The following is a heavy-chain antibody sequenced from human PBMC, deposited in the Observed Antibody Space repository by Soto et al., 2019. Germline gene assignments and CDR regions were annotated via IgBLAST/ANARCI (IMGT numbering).Heavy chain of an antibody. CDR3: AINADV. J-gene: IGHJ6*02. CDR1: GASISGHF. Sequence: SETLSLTCTVSGASISGHFWSWIRQPPGQGLEWIAYVFNSGSTYNPSLKSRVTISVDTSKNQLSLELRSVIAADSAIYYCAINADVWGQGTTVTVSS. V-gene: IGHV4-59*08. CDR2: VFNSGST.